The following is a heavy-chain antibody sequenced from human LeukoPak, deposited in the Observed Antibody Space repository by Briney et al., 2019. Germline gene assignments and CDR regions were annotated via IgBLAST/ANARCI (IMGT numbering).Heavy chain of an antibody. CDR2: ISYDGSNK. CDR1: GFTFSSYA. Sequence: PGRSLRLSCAASGFTFSSYAMHWVRQAPGKGLEWVAVISYDGSNKYYADSVKGRFTISRDNSKNTLYLQMNGLRAEDTAVYYCARDPSSMDAFDIWGQGTMVTVSS. D-gene: IGHD2/OR15-2a*01. J-gene: IGHJ3*02. CDR3: ARDPSSMDAFDI. V-gene: IGHV3-30-3*01.